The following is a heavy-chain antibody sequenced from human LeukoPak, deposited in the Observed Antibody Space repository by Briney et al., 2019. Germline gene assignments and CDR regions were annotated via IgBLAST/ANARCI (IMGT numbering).Heavy chain of an antibody. V-gene: IGHV3-33*08. J-gene: IGHJ4*02. CDR2: IWYDGSNK. CDR1: GFTFSNYW. CDR3: ASLLPSY. D-gene: IGHD1-26*01. Sequence: GGSLRLSCAASGFTFSNYWMHWVRQAPGKGLEWVAVIWYDGSNKYYADSVKGRFTISRDNSKNTLYLQMNSLRAEDTAVYYCASLLPSYWGQGTLVTVSS.